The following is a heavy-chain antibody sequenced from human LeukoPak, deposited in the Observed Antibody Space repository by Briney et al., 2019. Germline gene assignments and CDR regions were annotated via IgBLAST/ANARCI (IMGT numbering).Heavy chain of an antibody. V-gene: IGHV1-2*02. J-gene: IGHJ1*01. CDR2: ISPNSGTP. CDR1: GYTFIGQY. Sequence: GASVKLSCNASGYTFIGQYIHWVRQAPGQGLEWMGWISPNSGTPKYAQKFQGRVTMTRDTSIRTAYMELTRLRSDDTAVYYCARDRDGSGSYAHWGEGTLVTVSS. CDR3: ARDRDGSGSYAH. D-gene: IGHD3-10*01.